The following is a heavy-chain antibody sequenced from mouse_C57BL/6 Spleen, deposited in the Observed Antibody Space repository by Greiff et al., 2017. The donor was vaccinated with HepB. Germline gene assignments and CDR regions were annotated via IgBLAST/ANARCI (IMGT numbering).Heavy chain of an antibody. CDR3: AREDEYFDY. Sequence: EVQLVESEGGLVQPGSSMKLSCTASGFTFSDYYMAWVRQVPEKGLEWVANINYDGSSTYYLDSLKSRFIISRDNAKNILYLQMSSLKSEDTATYYCAREDEYFDYWGQGTTLTVSS. CDR1: GFTFSDYY. V-gene: IGHV5-16*01. J-gene: IGHJ2*01. CDR2: INYDGSST.